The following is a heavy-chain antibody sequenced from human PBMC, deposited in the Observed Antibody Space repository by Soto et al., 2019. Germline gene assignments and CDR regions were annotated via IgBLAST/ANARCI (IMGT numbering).Heavy chain of an antibody. V-gene: IGHV1-69*13. CDR2: IIPIFGTA. CDR3: ASSFLLTGNTISYYYGMDV. J-gene: IGHJ6*02. Sequence: ASVKVSCKASGGTFSSYAISWVRQAPGQGLEWMGGIIPIFGTANYAQKFQGRVTITADESTSTAYMELSSLRSEDTAVYYCASSFLLTGNTISYYYGMDVWGQGTTVTVSS. CDR1: GGTFSSYA. D-gene: IGHD1-7*01.